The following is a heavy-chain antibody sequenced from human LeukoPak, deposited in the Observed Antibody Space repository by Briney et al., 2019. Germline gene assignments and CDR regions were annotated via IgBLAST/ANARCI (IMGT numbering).Heavy chain of an antibody. CDR3: AKSTRSSGWYYFDY. Sequence: GGSLRLSCAASGFTFSNYGMHWVRQAPGKGLEWVSAISGSGGSTYYADSVKGRFTISRDNSKNTLYLQMNSLRAEDTAVYYCAKSTRSSGWYYFDYWGQGTLVTVSS. D-gene: IGHD6-19*01. CDR2: ISGSGGST. J-gene: IGHJ4*02. V-gene: IGHV3-23*01. CDR1: GFTFSNYG.